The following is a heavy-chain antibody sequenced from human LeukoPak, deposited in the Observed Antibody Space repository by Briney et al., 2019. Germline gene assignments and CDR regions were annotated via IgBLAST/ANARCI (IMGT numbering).Heavy chain of an antibody. CDR3: ARRPAVGYYYDSSGYYHDAFDI. CDR1: GYSFTSYW. CDR2: FYPGDSDT. V-gene: IGHV5-51*01. Sequence: GESLKISCKGSGYSFTSYWIGWVRQMPGKGLEWMGIFYPGDSDTRYRPSFQGQVTISADKSISTAYLQWSSLKASDTAMYYCARRPAVGYYYDSSGYYHDAFDIWGQGTMVTVSS. J-gene: IGHJ3*02. D-gene: IGHD3-22*01.